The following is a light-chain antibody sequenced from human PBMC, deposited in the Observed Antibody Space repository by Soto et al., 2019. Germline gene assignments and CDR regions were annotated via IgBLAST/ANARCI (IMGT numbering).Light chain of an antibody. Sequence: QLVLTQSPSASASLGASVKLTCTLSSGHSNYAIAWHQQQPENGPRYLMKLNRDGSHSKGDGIPNRFSGSSSGAERYLTLSSLQSEDEADYYCQTWGTGIVVFGGGTKLTVL. V-gene: IGLV4-69*01. CDR2: LNRDGSH. CDR1: SGHSNYA. CDR3: QTWGTGIVV. J-gene: IGLJ2*01.